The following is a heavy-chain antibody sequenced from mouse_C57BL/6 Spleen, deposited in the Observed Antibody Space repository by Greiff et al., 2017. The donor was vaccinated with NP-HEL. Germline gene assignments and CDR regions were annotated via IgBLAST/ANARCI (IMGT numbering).Heavy chain of an antibody. CDR1: GYTFTTYP. CDR3: ARRYYGSSYGFAY. D-gene: IGHD1-1*01. V-gene: IGHV1-47*01. J-gene: IGHJ3*01. Sequence: QVHVKQSGAELVKPGASVKMSCKASGYTFTTYPIEWMKQNHGKSLEGMGKFHPYNDDTKYNEKFKGKATLTVEKSSSTVYLELSRLTSDDSAVYYCARRYYGSSYGFAYWGQGTLVTVSA. CDR2: FHPYNDDT.